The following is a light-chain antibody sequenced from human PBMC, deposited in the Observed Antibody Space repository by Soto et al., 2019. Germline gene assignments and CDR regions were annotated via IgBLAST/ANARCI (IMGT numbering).Light chain of an antibody. CDR3: SSYTSSSTGV. V-gene: IGLV2-14*01. Sequence: QSALTQPASVSGSPGQSITISCTGTSSDVGGYNYVSWYQQHPGKAPKLMIYDVSNRPSGVSNRFSGSKSGNTASLTISGLQAEDEADYYCSSYTSSSTGVFGGGTTVPVL. CDR1: SSDVGGYNY. CDR2: DVS. J-gene: IGLJ2*01.